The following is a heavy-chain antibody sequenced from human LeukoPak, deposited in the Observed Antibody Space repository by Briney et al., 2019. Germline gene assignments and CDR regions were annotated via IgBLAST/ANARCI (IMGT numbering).Heavy chain of an antibody. CDR2: INHSGNT. Sequence: GSFXXYYWSWIRQPPGKXLEWIGEINHSGNTNSNPSLKSRVTMSVDTSKNQFSLRLSSLTAADTAMYYCAXXEXXGDXXGXXRXYXXXDVWGKGTXITISS. V-gene: IGHV4-34*01. CDR1: GSFXXYY. CDR3: AXXEXXGDXXGXXRXYXXXDV. D-gene: IGHD4-23*01. J-gene: IGHJ6*03.